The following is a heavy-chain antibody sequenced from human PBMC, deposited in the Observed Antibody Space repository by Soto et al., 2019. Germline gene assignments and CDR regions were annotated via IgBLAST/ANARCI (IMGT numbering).Heavy chain of an antibody. CDR2: ISNDGIYK. CDR1: GFTFSSYG. V-gene: IGHV3-30*03. CDR3: TIRASNYDSSGYFDT. D-gene: IGHD3-22*01. J-gene: IGHJ4*02. Sequence: GGSLRLSCAASGFTFSSYGVHWVRQAPGKGLEWVAVISNDGIYKYYADSVKGRFSISRDNSNNTLYLQMNSLRAEDTAVYYCTIRASNYDSSGYFDTLGQGNLVTISS.